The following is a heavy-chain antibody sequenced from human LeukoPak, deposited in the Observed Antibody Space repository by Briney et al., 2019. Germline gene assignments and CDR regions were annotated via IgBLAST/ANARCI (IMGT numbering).Heavy chain of an antibody. CDR2: INHSGST. D-gene: IGHD3-22*01. J-gene: IGHJ4*02. Sequence: PSETLSLTCAVYGGSFSGYYWSWIRQPPGKGLEWIGEINHSGSTNFNPSLKSRVTISVDTSKNQFSLKLSSVTAADTAVYYCARGLYYDDSAYYDYWGQGTLVTVSS. V-gene: IGHV4-34*01. CDR1: GGSFSGYY. CDR3: ARGLYYDDSAYYDY.